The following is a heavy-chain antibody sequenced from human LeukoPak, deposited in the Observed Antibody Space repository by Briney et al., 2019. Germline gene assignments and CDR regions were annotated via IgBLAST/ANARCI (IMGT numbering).Heavy chain of an antibody. CDR3: AQGPAARSPPDY. D-gene: IGHD6-6*01. CDR1: RFTFSSYW. V-gene: IGHV3-7*03. Sequence: GGSLRLSCAASRFTFSSYWMSWVRQAPGKGLEWVANIKQDGSEKYYVDSGKGRFTISRDNAKNSLYLQMNSLRAEDTAIFYCAQGPAARSPPDYWGQGTLVTVSS. CDR2: IKQDGSEK. J-gene: IGHJ4*02.